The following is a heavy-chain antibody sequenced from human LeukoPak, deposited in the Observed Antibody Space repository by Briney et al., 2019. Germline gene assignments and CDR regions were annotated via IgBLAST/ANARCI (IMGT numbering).Heavy chain of an antibody. Sequence: GSLRLSCAASGFTFSSYGMSWIRQAPGKGLEWVSAISRSGGSPYYADSVKGRFTISRDNSKNPLYLQLNSLRAEDTAVYYCAKIHSSTSSPGADYWGQGPLVTVSS. CDR1: GFTFSSYG. CDR2: ISRSGGSP. V-gene: IGHV3-23*01. D-gene: IGHD2-2*01. CDR3: AKIHSSTSSPGADY. J-gene: IGHJ4*02.